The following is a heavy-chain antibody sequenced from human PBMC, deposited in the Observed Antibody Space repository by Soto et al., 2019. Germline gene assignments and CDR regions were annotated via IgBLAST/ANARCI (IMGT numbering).Heavy chain of an antibody. CDR1: GFTFSSYG. V-gene: IGHV3-33*01. D-gene: IGHD5-12*01. J-gene: IGHJ5*02. CDR3: ARDKRDGYNYNYNWFDP. Sequence: GGSLRLSCAASGFTFSSYGMHWVRQAPGKGLEWVAVIWYDGSNKYYADSVKGRFTISRDNSKNTLYLQMNSLRAEDTAVYYCARDKRDGYNYNYNWFDPWGQGTLVTVSS. CDR2: IWYDGSNK.